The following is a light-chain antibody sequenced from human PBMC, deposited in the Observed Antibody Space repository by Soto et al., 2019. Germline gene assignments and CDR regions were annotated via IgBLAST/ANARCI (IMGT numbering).Light chain of an antibody. CDR2: GAS. Sequence: IVWTQYPGTLSLSPGERATLSCRAIQSVSSSYLASYQQKPGQAPRLLIYGASSRATGVPARFSGSGSGTEFTLTISSLLSEDVAVYYCQQYNSLPPYTFGHGTRLDIK. J-gene: IGKJ5*01. CDR1: QSVSSSY. CDR3: QQYNSLPPYT. V-gene: IGKV3-20*01.